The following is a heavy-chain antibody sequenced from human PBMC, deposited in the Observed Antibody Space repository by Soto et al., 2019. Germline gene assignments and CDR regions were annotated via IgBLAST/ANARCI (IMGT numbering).Heavy chain of an antibody. V-gene: IGHV3-30-3*01. CDR2: ISFDGSNE. J-gene: IGHJ5*02. CDR1: VFTFRSYG. D-gene: IGHD3-22*01. CDR3: SLGRGYYHKYNWFDP. Sequence: WGSLRLSCSASVFTFRSYGIHWVRQAPGKGLEWVSAISFDGSNEYYGDSVKGRFTISRDNSKNTLYLQMNSLRAEDTAVYYCSLGRGYYHKYNWFDPWGQGTMVTVSS.